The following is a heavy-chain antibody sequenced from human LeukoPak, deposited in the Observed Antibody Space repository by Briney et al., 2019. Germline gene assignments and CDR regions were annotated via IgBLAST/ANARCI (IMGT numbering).Heavy chain of an antibody. CDR2: ITSGSNTT. J-gene: IGHJ3*02. V-gene: IGHV3-48*02. CDR3: VRDYSWSSDI. D-gene: IGHD2-15*01. Sequence: GGSLRLSCAASGFTFSSFSMNWVRQAPAKGREWVLYITSGSNTTSRADSVKSRFTMTRHNAKNSLYLQMNTLRDDDTTVYHCVRDYSWSSDISGQAAMVTV. CDR1: GFTFSSFS.